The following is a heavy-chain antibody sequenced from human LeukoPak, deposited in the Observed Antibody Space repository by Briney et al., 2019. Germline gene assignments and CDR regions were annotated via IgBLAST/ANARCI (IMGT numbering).Heavy chain of an antibody. CDR3: ARWQWLVPFDY. CDR2: ISGSGGST. J-gene: IGHJ4*02. Sequence: TGGSLRLSCAASGFTFSSYAMSWVRQAPGKGLEWVSAISGSGGSTYYADSVKGRFTTSRDNSKNTLYLQMNSLRAEDTAVYYCARWQWLVPFDYWGQGTLATVSS. D-gene: IGHD6-19*01. V-gene: IGHV3-23*01. CDR1: GFTFSSYA.